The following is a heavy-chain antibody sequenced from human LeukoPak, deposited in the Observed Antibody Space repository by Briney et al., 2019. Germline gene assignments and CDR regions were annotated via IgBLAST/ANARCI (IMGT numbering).Heavy chain of an antibody. Sequence: PSETLSLTCTVSGGSISSYYWSWIRQPPGKGLEWIGYIYYSGSTNYNPSLKSRVTISVDTSKDQFSLKLSSVTAADTAVYYCASSGVRGVETYYYYMDVWGKGTTVTVSS. CDR3: ASSGVRGVETYYYYMDV. D-gene: IGHD3-10*01. CDR2: IYYSGST. CDR1: GGSISSYY. V-gene: IGHV4-59*01. J-gene: IGHJ6*03.